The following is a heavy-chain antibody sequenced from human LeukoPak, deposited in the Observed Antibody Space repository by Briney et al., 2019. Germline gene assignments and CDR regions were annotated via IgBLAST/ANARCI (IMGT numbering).Heavy chain of an antibody. D-gene: IGHD3-10*01. Sequence: SETLSLTCAVYGGSFSGYYWSWIRQPPGKGLEWIGEINHSGSTNYNPSLKSRVTISVDTSKNQFSLTLSSVTAADTAVYYCARVSQFGELSNFDYWGQGTLVTVSS. CDR1: GGSFSGYY. J-gene: IGHJ4*02. CDR2: INHSGST. CDR3: ARVSQFGELSNFDY. V-gene: IGHV4-34*01.